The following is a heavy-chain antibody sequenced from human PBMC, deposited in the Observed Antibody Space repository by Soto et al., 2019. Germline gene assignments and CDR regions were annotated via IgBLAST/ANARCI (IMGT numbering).Heavy chain of an antibody. CDR2: IIPIFGTA. CDR1: GGTFSSYA. V-gene: IGHV1-69*13. J-gene: IGHJ6*02. D-gene: IGHD2-2*03. Sequence: GASVNVSCKXSGGTFSSYAISWVRQAPGQGLEWMGGIIPIFGTANYAQKFQGRVTITADESTSTAYMELSSLRSEDTAVYYCARDLGFGYCSSTSCYFHALGYYYYGMDVWGQGTTVTVSS. CDR3: ARDLGFGYCSSTSCYFHALGYYYYGMDV.